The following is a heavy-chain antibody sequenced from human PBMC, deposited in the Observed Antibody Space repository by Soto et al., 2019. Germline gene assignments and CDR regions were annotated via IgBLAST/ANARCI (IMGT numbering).Heavy chain of an antibody. CDR1: GGSLNNYA. D-gene: IGHD6-6*01. CDR2: IIPAFGTP. CDR3: AREGLRRGALDY. Sequence: QVQLVQSGAEVKKPGSSVKVSCAASGGSLNNYAVSWVRRTPGQGFEWLGEIIPAFGTPNYAQKFQDRVTITADLLTNTVFMELSSLRSEDTAEYYCAREGLRRGALDYWGQGSLVTVSS. J-gene: IGHJ4*02. V-gene: IGHV1-69*01.